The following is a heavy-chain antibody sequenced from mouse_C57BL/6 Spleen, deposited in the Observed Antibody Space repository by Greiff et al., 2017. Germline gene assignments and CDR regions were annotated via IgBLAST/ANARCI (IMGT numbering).Heavy chain of an antibody. CDR2: ISDGGSYT. J-gene: IGHJ1*03. Sequence: DVMLVESGGGLVKPGGSLKLSCAASGFTFSSYAMSWVRQTPEKRLEWVATISDGGSYTYYPHNVKGRFTISRDNAKNNLYLQMSHLRSEDTAMYYCARDPIYDYGSRPWYFDVWGTGTTVTVSS. V-gene: IGHV5-4*01. CDR1: GFTFSSYA. D-gene: IGHD1-1*01. CDR3: ARDPIYDYGSRPWYFDV.